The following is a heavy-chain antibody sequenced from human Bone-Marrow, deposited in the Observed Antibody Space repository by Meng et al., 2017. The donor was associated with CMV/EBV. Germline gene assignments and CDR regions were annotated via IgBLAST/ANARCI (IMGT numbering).Heavy chain of an antibody. CDR2: IIAYNGNT. CDR1: GDTFTSYG. J-gene: IGHJ2*01. D-gene: IGHD3-16*01. CDR3: ARGALWWYFDL. V-gene: IGHV1-18*01. Sequence: SCKASGDTFTSYGISWVRQAPGQGLEWMGWIIAYNGNTNYAQTLQGRVTMTTDTSTSTAYMELRSLRSDDTAVYYCARGALWWYFDLWGRGTLVTVSS.